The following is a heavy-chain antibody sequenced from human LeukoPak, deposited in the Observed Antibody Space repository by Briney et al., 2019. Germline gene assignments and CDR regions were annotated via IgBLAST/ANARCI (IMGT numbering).Heavy chain of an antibody. CDR1: GSTFSDYY. D-gene: IGHD3-3*01. V-gene: IGHV3-11*04. CDR3: ARDGYDFWSGYYYFDY. CDR2: ISSSGTTI. Sequence: NTGGSLRLSCAASGSTFSDYYMTWIRQAPGKGLEWVSYISSSGTTIYYADSVKGRFTISRDNAENSLYLQMNSLRAEDTAVYYCARDGYDFWSGYYYFDYWGQGTLVTVSS. J-gene: IGHJ4*02.